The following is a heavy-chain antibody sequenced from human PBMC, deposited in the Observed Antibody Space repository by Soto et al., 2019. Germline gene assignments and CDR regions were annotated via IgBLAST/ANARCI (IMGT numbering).Heavy chain of an antibody. V-gene: IGHV4-39*01. CDR1: GGSISSSSYY. CDR2: IYYSGST. Sequence: QLQLQESGPGLVKPSETLSLTCTVSGGSISSSSYYWGWIRQPPGKGLEWIGSIYYSGSTYYNPSLKSRVTISVDTSKNRFSLKLSSVTAADTAVYYCARHRLRFLEWLGWFDPWGQGTLVTVSS. J-gene: IGHJ5*02. D-gene: IGHD3-3*01. CDR3: ARHRLRFLEWLGWFDP.